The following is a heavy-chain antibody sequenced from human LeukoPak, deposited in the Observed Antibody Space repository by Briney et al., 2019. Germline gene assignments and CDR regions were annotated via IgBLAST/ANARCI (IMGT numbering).Heavy chain of an antibody. CDR3: ARGSVGYDFWSGYYQYYYYYMDV. CDR2: IYYSGST. V-gene: IGHV4-61*01. CDR1: GYSISSGYY. J-gene: IGHJ6*03. D-gene: IGHD3-3*01. Sequence: PSETLSLTCTVSGYSISSGYYWGWIRQPPGKGLEWIGYIYYSGSTNYNPSLKSRVTISVDTSKNQFSLKLSSVTAADTAVYYCARGSVGYDFWSGYYQYYYYYMDVWGKGTTVTVSS.